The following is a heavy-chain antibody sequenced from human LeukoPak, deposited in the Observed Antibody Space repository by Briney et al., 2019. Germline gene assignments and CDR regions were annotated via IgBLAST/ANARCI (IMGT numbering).Heavy chain of an antibody. J-gene: IGHJ4*02. CDR2: ISSSSSTI. CDR1: GFTFSSYS. CDR3: ARGRTPIAVAVIDY. D-gene: IGHD6-19*01. Sequence: GGSLRLSCAASGFTFSSYSMNWVRQAPGKGLEWVSSISSSSSTIYYADSVKGRFTISRDNAKNSLYLQMNSLRAEDTAVYYCARGRTPIAVAVIDYWGQGTLVTVSS. V-gene: IGHV3-48*01.